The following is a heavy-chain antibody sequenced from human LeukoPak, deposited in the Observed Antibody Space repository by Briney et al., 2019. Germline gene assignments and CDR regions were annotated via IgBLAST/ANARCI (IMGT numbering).Heavy chain of an antibody. CDR1: GFTFSSYS. CDR2: ISSSSSYI. D-gene: IGHD3-22*01. V-gene: IGHV3-21*01. CDR3: ARDGYYLDAFDI. Sequence: PGGSLRLSCAASGFTFSSYSMNWVRQAPGKGLEWVSSISSSSSYIYYADSVKGRSTISRDNAKNSLYLQMNSLRAEDTAVYYCARDGYYLDAFDIWGQGTMVTVSS. J-gene: IGHJ3*02.